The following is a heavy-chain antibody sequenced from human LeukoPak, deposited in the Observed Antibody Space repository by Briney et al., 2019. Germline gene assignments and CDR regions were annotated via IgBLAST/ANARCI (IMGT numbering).Heavy chain of an antibody. J-gene: IGHJ5*02. D-gene: IGHD3-22*01. Sequence: GGSLRLSCAASGFTFSSYSMNWVRQAPGKGLEWVSYITFSSSIIYYADSVRGRFTISRDNAKNTLYLQMNSLRAEDTAVYYCARGGVITMTPWGQGTLVTVSS. CDR3: ARGGVITMTP. CDR2: ITFSSSII. CDR1: GFTFSSYS. V-gene: IGHV3-48*01.